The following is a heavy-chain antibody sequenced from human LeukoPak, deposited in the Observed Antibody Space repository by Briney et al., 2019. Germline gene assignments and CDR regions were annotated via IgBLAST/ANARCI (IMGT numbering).Heavy chain of an antibody. D-gene: IGHD5-24*01. J-gene: IGHJ4*02. V-gene: IGHV4-38-2*02. CDR1: GYSISSGYF. CDR3: ARVERWLQFQTYPTGAFDY. Sequence: SETLSLTCTVSGYSISSGYFWGWMRQPPGKGLEWIGSIYQSETAHYNPSLKSRVTISVDTSKNQFSLKLSSVTAADTAVYYCARVERWLQFQTYPTGAFDYWDQGTLVTVSS. CDR2: IYQSETA.